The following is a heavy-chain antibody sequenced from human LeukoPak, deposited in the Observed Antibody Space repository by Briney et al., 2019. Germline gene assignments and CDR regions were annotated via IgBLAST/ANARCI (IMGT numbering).Heavy chain of an antibody. CDR2: MKPNSGYT. D-gene: IGHD4-11*01. J-gene: IGHJ6*02. Sequence: ASVKVSCKASGYTFTSYDINWVRQATGQGLEWMGWMKPNSGYTGYAQRFQGRVTMTRNASISTAYMELSRLRSDDTAVYYCASSGGGSFYSNAYYYYYGMDVWGQGTTVTVSS. CDR1: GYTFTSYD. CDR3: ASSGGGSFYSNAYYYYYGMDV. V-gene: IGHV1-8*01.